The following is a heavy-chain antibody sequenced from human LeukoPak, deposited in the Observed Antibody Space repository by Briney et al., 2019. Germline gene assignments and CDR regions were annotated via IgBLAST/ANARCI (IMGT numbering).Heavy chain of an antibody. V-gene: IGHV1-2*02. CDR2: INPNSGGT. D-gene: IGHD1-26*01. CDR3: ARASSGSYYYAHDY. Sequence: ASVKVSCKASGYTFTGYYIHWVRQAPGQGLEWMGWINPNSGGTNYAQKFQGRVTMTRDTSISTAYMVLSRLRSDDTAVYYCARASSGSYYYAHDYWGQGTLVTVSS. J-gene: IGHJ4*02. CDR1: GYTFTGYY.